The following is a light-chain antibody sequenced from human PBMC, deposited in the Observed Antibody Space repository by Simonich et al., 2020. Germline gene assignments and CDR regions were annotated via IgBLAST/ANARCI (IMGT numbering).Light chain of an antibody. CDR3: QQYNNWPPLT. CDR2: GAS. V-gene: IGKV3-15*01. CDR1: QSVTSN. Sequence: EIVMTQSPATLSVSPGEKAPLSSRASQSVTSNLAWYQQKPGQAPRLLIYGASTRATGIPARCSGSGSGTEFTLTISSMQSEDFAVYYCQQYNNWPPLTFGGGTKVEIK. J-gene: IGKJ4*01.